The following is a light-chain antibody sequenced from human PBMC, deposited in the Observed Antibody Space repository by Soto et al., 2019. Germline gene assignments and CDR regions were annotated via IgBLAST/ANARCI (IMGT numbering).Light chain of an antibody. V-gene: IGKV1-5*03. CDR1: QSIDTW. CDR3: LQYNSFRT. Sequence: DVQMTQSPSTLSAFLGDTVTITCRASQSIDTWLAWHQQKPGKAPKLLIYKASSLASGVPSRFSGSGSGSEFTLTISGLQPDDFATYYCLQYNSFRTFGQGTKVDI. CDR2: KAS. J-gene: IGKJ1*01.